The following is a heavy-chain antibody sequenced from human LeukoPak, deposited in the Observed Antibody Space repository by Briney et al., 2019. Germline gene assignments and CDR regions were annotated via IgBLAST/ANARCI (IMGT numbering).Heavy chain of an antibody. CDR2: INHSGST. D-gene: IGHD4-17*01. J-gene: IGHJ4*02. V-gene: IGHV4-34*01. Sequence: SETLSLTCAVYGGSLSGYYWSWIRQPPGKGLEWIGEINHSGSTNYNPSLKSRVTISVDKSKNQFSLKLSSVTAADTAVYYCARAGDYGDYYFDYWGQGTLVTVSS. CDR1: GGSLSGYY. CDR3: ARAGDYGDYYFDY.